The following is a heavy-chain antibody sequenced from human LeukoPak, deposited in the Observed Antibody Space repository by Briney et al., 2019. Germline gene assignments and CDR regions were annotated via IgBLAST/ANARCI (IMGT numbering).Heavy chain of an antibody. V-gene: IGHV4-34*01. CDR1: IDSFSNYH. J-gene: IGHJ4*02. CDR3: ARWTTVTRAFDF. D-gene: IGHD4-17*01. CDR2: VNESGGT. Sequence: SETLSLTCAVYIDSFSNYHWNWIRQTPAKGMEWIGEVNESGGTNISPSLRSRVILSVDTSKNQFSLTLNSVTAADTGVYYCARWTTVTRAFDFWGQGTLVTVSS.